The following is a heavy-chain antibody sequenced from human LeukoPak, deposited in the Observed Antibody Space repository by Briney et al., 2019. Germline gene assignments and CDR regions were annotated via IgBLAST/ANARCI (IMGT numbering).Heavy chain of an antibody. Sequence: SETLSLTCTVSGGSISSYYWSWIRQPPGKGLEWIGYIYYSGSTNYNPSLKSRVTISVDTSKNQFSLKLSSVAAADTAVYYCAGEVAAGLPIDYWGQGTLVTVSS. CDR2: IYYSGST. J-gene: IGHJ4*02. V-gene: IGHV4-59*01. CDR1: GGSISSYY. CDR3: AGEVAAGLPIDY. D-gene: IGHD6-13*01.